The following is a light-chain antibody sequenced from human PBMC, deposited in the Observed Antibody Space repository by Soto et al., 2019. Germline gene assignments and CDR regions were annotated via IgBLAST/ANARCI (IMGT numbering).Light chain of an antibody. Sequence: EIVMTQSPATLSVSPGERATLSCRASQSVSNKLAWYQQKVGQAPRLLIYGASTRAAGIPARFRGSGSGTEFTLTISSLQSEDFEVYYCQQYDKWPLTFGGGAKVEIK. CDR3: QQYDKWPLT. V-gene: IGKV3-15*01. CDR1: QSVSNK. CDR2: GAS. J-gene: IGKJ4*01.